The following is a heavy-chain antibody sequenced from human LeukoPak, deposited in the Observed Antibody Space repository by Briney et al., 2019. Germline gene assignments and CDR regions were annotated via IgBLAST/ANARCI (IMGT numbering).Heavy chain of an antibody. D-gene: IGHD3-10*01. J-gene: IGHJ4*02. CDR3: ARGVVRGVISPYYFDY. V-gene: IGHV4-39*01. CDR1: GGSVSSGSYY. Sequence: SETLSLTCTVSGGSVSSGSYYWSWIRQPPGKGLEWIGSIYYSGSTYYNPSLKSRVTISVDTSKNQFSLKLSSVTAADTAVYYCARGVVRGVISPYYFDYWGQGTLVTVSS. CDR2: IYYSGST.